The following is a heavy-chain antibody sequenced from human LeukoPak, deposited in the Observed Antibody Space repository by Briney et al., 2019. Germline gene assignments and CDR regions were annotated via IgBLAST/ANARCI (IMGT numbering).Heavy chain of an antibody. D-gene: IGHD3-9*01. J-gene: IGHJ6*02. CDR1: GGTFSSYA. Sequence: ASVKVSCKASGGTFSSYAISWVRQAPGQGLEWMGGIIPIFGTANYAQKFQGRVTITADESTSTAYMELSSLRAEDTAVYYCARAGDILTGYSYYYYGMDVWGQGTTVTASS. CDR2: IIPIFGTA. CDR3: ARAGDILTGYSYYYYGMDV. V-gene: IGHV1-69*13.